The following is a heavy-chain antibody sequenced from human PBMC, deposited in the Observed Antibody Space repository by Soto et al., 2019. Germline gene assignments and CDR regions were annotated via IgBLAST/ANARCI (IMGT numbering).Heavy chain of an antibody. D-gene: IGHD6-19*01. CDR1: GFTFSRYA. V-gene: IGHV3-23*01. J-gene: IGHJ4*02. CDR3: TRRGVAGPDDY. Sequence: RGSPRLSCAASGFTFSRYAMSWVRQAPGKGLEWVSAISAGGASTYYADSVKGRFTISRDNSKNTLYLQMNTLRAEDTAVYYCTRRGVAGPDDYWGQGTLVTVSS. CDR2: ISAGGAST.